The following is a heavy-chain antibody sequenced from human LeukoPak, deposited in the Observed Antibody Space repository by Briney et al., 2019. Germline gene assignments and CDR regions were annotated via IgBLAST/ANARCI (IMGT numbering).Heavy chain of an antibody. V-gene: IGHV3-7*01. CDR2: INQDGSEK. Sequence: PGGSLRLSCAASGFTFSSYWMSWVRQAPGKGLEWVANINQDGSEKYYVDSVKGRFTSSRDNAKSSLYLKMNSLRADDTAVYYCARDRALYDSRRGYYYTEDDYWGQGTLVTVSS. CDR1: GFTFSSYW. J-gene: IGHJ4*02. CDR3: ARDRALYDSRRGYYYTEDDY. D-gene: IGHD3-22*01.